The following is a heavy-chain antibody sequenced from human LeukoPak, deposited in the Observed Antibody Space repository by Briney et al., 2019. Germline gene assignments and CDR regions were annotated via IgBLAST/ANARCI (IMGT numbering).Heavy chain of an antibody. CDR1: GFTFSIYS. CDR2: ISSSSRYI. Sequence: GGSLRLSCVASGFTFSIYSMNWVRQAPGKGLEWVSSISSSSRYIYYADSVKGRFTISRDNAKNSLDLQMNSLRAEDTAVYYCASLYCSSTSCLLWGQGTLVTVSS. CDR3: ASLYCSSTSCLL. V-gene: IGHV3-21*01. D-gene: IGHD2-2*01. J-gene: IGHJ4*02.